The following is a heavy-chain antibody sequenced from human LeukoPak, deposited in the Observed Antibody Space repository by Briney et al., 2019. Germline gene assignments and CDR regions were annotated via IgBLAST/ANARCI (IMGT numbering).Heavy chain of an antibody. D-gene: IGHD3-10*01. CDR1: GYTFTASY. Sequence: ASVKVSCKASGYTFTASYMHWVRQAPGQGLEWVGWISLNSGDTNYAQKFQGRVTMTRDTSISAAYMELSGLTFDDTAVYYCATPSGGSGRWGDNWFDPWGQGTLVTVSS. CDR3: ATPSGGSGRWGDNWFDP. CDR2: ISLNSGDT. V-gene: IGHV1-2*02. J-gene: IGHJ5*02.